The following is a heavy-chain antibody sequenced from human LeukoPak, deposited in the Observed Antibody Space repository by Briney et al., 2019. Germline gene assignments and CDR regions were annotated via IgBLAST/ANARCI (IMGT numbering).Heavy chain of an antibody. CDR1: GFTFSSYA. CDR2: ISGSGGST. CDR3: AKDPYGSGGYGYYYMDV. D-gene: IGHD3-10*01. J-gene: IGHJ6*03. Sequence: GGSLRLSCAASGFTFSSYAMSWVRHAPGKGLEWVSAISGSGGSTYYADSVKGRFTISRDNSKNTLNLQMNSLRAEDTAVYYCAKDPYGSGGYGYYYMDVWGKGTTVTVSS. V-gene: IGHV3-23*01.